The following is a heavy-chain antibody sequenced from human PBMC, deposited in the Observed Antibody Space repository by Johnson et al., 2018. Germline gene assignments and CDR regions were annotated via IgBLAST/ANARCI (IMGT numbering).Heavy chain of an antibody. D-gene: IGHD4-11*01. Sequence: QVQLVQSGGGVVQHGRSLRLSCAASGFTFTSYGMHWVRQAPGKGLEWVAIIWDDGSNKEYADSVKGRLTISRDNSKNTLFLQMNSLRAEDTAVYFCAREQWGYSNYAGYGMDVWGQGATVTVSS. CDR1: GFTFTSYG. V-gene: IGHV3-33*01. CDR2: IWDDGSNK. CDR3: AREQWGYSNYAGYGMDV. J-gene: IGHJ6*02.